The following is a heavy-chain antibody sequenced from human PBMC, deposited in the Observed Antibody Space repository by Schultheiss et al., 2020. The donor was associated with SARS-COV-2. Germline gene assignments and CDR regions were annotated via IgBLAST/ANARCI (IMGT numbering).Heavy chain of an antibody. V-gene: IGHV4-59*01. Sequence: SETLSLTCTVSGGSISSYYWSWIRQPPGKGLEWIGYIYYSGSTNYNPSLKSRVTISVDTSKNQFSLKLSSVTAADTAVYYCARQKWGLGIDYWGQGTLVTVSS. CDR2: IYYSGST. CDR3: ARQKWGLGIDY. J-gene: IGHJ4*02. D-gene: IGHD3-16*01. CDR1: GGSISSYY.